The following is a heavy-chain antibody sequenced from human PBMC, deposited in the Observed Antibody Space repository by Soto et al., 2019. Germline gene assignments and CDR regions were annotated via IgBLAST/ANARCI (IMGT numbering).Heavy chain of an antibody. CDR3: ARCPGSYNWFDL. Sequence: SETLSLTRTVSGSSISGFYWNWLRQPAGKGLEWIGRIYSSRITSYNPSLKSRVTMSVDTSKNQFSLNLTSATAADTAVYYCARCPGSYNWFDLWGQGTLVTV. J-gene: IGHJ5*02. V-gene: IGHV4-4*07. D-gene: IGHD3-10*01. CDR1: GSSISGFY. CDR2: IYSSRIT.